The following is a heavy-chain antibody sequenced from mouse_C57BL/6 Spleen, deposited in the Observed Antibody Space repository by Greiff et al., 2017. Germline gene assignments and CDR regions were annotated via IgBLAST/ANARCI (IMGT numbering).Heavy chain of an antibody. CDR3: AKKAPYYYAMDY. V-gene: IGHV2-5*01. J-gene: IGHJ4*01. CDR2: IWRGGST. CDR1: GFSLTSYG. Sequence: QVQLKESGPGLVQPSPSLSITCTVSGFSLTSYGVHWVRQSPGKGLEWLGVIWRGGSTDYNAAFMSRLSITKDNSKSQVFFKMNSLQADDTAIYYCAKKAPYYYAMDYWGQGTSVTVSS.